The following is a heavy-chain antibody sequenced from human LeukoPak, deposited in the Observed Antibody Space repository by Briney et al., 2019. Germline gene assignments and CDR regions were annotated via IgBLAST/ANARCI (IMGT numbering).Heavy chain of an antibody. J-gene: IGHJ6*02. V-gene: IGHV4-34*01. CDR3: ARGWYSGSYSYYYYYGMDV. Sequence: PSETLSLTCAVYGGSFSGYYWSWIRQPPGKGLEWIGEINHSGSTNYNPSLKSRVTISVDTSKNQFSLKLSSVTAADTAVYYCARGWYSGSYSYYYYYGMDVWGQGTTVTVSS. CDR1: GGSFSGYY. CDR2: INHSGST. D-gene: IGHD1-26*01.